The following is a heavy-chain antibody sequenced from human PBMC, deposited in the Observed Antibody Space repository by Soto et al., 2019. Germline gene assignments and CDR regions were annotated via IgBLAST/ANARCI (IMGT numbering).Heavy chain of an antibody. Sequence: GGSLRLSCAASGFTFSSYSMNWVRQAPGKGLEWVSSISSSSSYIYYADSVKGRFTISRDNAKNSLYLQMNSLRAEDTAVYYCARTDDSSGYYPDYWGQGTLVTVSS. CDR3: ARTDDSSGYYPDY. J-gene: IGHJ4*02. D-gene: IGHD3-22*01. CDR1: GFTFSSYS. V-gene: IGHV3-21*01. CDR2: ISSSSSYI.